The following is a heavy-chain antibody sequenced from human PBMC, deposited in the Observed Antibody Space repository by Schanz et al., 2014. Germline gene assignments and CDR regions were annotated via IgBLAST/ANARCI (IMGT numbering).Heavy chain of an antibody. CDR3: ARDRVYSYGLPADY. Sequence: VQLVQSGAEVKKPGSSAKVSCKASGGTFSSFGINWVRQAPGQGLEWMGRVIPILGVTHYAQKFQGRVTITADKSTSTVYMELSSLRSEDTAVYYCARDRVYSYGLPADYWGQGTLVTVSS. CDR2: VIPILGVT. D-gene: IGHD5-18*01. CDR1: GGTFSSFG. J-gene: IGHJ4*02. V-gene: IGHV1-69*04.